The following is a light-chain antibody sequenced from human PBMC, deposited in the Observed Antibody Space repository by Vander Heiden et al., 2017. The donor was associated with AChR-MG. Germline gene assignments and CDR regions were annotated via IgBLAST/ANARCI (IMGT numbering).Light chain of an antibody. CDR2: DVS. CDR3: SSYTSSSTGV. CDR1: SSDVCGYNY. Sequence: QSALTQPASVSGSTGQAITISCTRTSSDVCGYNYVSWYQHHPGKAPKLMIYDVSKRPSGVSNRFSGSKSGNTASLTISGLQAEDEADYYCSSYTSSSTGVFGGGTKLTVL. V-gene: IGLV2-14*03. J-gene: IGLJ3*02.